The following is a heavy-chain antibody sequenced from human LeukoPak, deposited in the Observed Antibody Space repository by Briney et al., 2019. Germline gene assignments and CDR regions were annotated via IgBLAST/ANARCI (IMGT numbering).Heavy chain of an antibody. CDR2: ISDDSVAT. CDR3: AKDRSSGYYSLYADY. V-gene: IGHV3-23*01. J-gene: IGHJ4*02. D-gene: IGHD3-22*01. CDR1: GFTFKNNA. Sequence: PGGSLRLSCVASGFTFKNNAMNWVRQAPGKGLEWVSTISDDSVATYSADSVKGRFTVSRDNSENTLYLQMDSLRVEDTAIYYCAKDRSSGYYSLYADYWGQGVQVTVSS.